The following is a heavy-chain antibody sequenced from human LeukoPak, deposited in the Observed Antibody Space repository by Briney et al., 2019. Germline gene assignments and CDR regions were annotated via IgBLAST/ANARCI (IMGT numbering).Heavy chain of an antibody. CDR3: ARGYDTSGYYYHFDY. Sequence: SETLSLTCTVSGVSITSGGYYWNWIRRHPGKGLEWIGYIYYSDSTYYNPSLKSRVTISVDTSKNQFSLKLSSVTAADTAVYYCARGYDTSGYYYHFDYWGQGTLVTVSS. D-gene: IGHD3-22*01. V-gene: IGHV4-31*03. J-gene: IGHJ4*02. CDR1: GVSITSGGYY. CDR2: IYYSDST.